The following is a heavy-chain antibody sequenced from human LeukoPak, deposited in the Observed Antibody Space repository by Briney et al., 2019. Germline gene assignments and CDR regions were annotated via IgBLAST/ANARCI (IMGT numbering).Heavy chain of an antibody. J-gene: IGHJ5*02. CDR2: ISGSDSST. CDR1: GFAFSSYA. D-gene: IGHD5-12*01. Sequence: GGSLRLSCAASGFAFSSYAMNWVRQAPGKGLEWVSAISGSDSSTYYAHSVQGRFTISRDNSKNTMYLQMNSLRAEETAVYYCAKEQRGYSGYAVGSCFDPWGQGTLVTVSS. CDR3: AKEQRGYSGYAVGSCFDP. V-gene: IGHV3-23*01.